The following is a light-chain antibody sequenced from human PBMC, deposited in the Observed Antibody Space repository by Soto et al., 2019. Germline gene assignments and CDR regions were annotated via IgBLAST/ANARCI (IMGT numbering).Light chain of an antibody. Sequence: QSALTQPPSASGSPGQSVTLSCTGTSSDVGGYNYVSWYQQHPGKAPKLMIYEVSNRPAGVPDRFSGSKSGNTASLTVSGLQAEDEAEYYCSSYAGSNNLVFGGGTQLTV. CDR3: SSYAGSNNLV. J-gene: IGLJ2*01. CDR1: SSDVGGYNY. V-gene: IGLV2-8*01. CDR2: EVS.